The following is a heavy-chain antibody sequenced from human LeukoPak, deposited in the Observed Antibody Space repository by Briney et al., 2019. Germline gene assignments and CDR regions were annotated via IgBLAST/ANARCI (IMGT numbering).Heavy chain of an antibody. CDR1: GFTFSSYS. V-gene: IGHV3-21*01. CDR3: ALGYDILPGRFDY. J-gene: IGHJ4*02. D-gene: IGHD3-9*01. CDR2: ISSSSSHR. Sequence: GVSLRLSCAASGFTFSSYSMNWVRQAPGKGLEWVSSISSSSSHRYYADSVKGRFTISRDNAKNSLYLQMNSLRAEDTAVYYCALGYDILPGRFDYWGQGTLVTVS.